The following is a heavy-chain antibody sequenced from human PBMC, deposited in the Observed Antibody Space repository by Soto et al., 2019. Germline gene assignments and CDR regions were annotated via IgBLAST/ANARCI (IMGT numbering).Heavy chain of an antibody. D-gene: IGHD6-19*01. CDR3: ARGNSSGWYGSGPFEP. CDR1: GFTVSSNY. Sequence: GGSLRLSCAASGFTVSSNYMSWVRQAPGKGLEWVSVIYSGGSTYYADSVKGRFTISRDNSKNTLYLQMNSLRAEDTAVYYCARGNSSGWYGSGPFEPWGQGTLVTVSS. CDR2: IYSGGST. V-gene: IGHV3-66*01. J-gene: IGHJ5*02.